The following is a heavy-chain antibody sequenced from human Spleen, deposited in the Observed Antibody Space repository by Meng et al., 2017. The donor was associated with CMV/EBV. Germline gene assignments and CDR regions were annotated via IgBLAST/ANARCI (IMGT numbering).Heavy chain of an antibody. D-gene: IGHD3-22*01. CDR1: GYTFTGYH. CDR2: SNPKNAGT. V-gene: IGHV1-2*02. J-gene: IGHJ4*02. CDR3: ARLLHVPYYDSSGYYDY. Sequence: ASVKVSCKASGYTFTGYHMHWVRQAPGQGLEWMGWSNPKNAGTHYAQKFQGRVTMTTDTSISTAYMDLSRLRSDDTAVYFCARLLHVPYYDSSGYYDYWGQGTLVTVSS.